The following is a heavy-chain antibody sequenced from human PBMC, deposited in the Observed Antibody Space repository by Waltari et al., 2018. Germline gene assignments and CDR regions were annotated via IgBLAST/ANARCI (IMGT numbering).Heavy chain of an antibody. V-gene: IGHV4-59*01. CDR2: IYYSGST. CDR3: ARDRRYGYVDY. Sequence: QVQLQESGPGLVKPSETLSLTCTVSGGSISSYYWSWIRQPPGKGLEWIGYIYYSGSTNYNPSLKSRVTISVDTSKNQFSLKLSSVTAADTAVYYCARDRRYGYVDYWGQGTLVTVSS. D-gene: IGHD5-18*01. CDR1: GGSISSYY. J-gene: IGHJ4*02.